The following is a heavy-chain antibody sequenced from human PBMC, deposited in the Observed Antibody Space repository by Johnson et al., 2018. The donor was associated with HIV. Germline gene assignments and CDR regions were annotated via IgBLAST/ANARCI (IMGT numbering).Heavy chain of an antibody. CDR2: ISSNGGST. D-gene: IGHD1-26*01. CDR3: AKDRSGSFRGAFDI. CDR1: GFTFSSYA. J-gene: IGHJ3*02. V-gene: IGHV3-64*01. Sequence: VQVVESGGGLVQPGGSLRLSCAASGFTFSSYAMHWVRQAPGKGLEYVSAISSNGGSTYYANSVKGRFTISRDNSKNTLYLQMNSLRAEDTAVYYCAKDRSGSFRGAFDIWGQGTMVTVSS.